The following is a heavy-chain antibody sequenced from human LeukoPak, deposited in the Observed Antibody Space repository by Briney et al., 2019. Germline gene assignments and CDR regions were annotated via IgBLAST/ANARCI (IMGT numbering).Heavy chain of an antibody. CDR3: ASSDWGMLNFDY. J-gene: IGHJ4*02. Sequence: GGSLRLSCAASGFTFSSYSMNWVRQAPGKGLEWVSSISSSSSYIYYADSVKGRFTISRDNAKNSLYLQMNSLRAEDTAVYYCASSDWGMLNFDYWGQGTLVTVSS. CDR1: GFTFSSYS. D-gene: IGHD7-27*01. V-gene: IGHV3-21*01. CDR2: ISSSSSYI.